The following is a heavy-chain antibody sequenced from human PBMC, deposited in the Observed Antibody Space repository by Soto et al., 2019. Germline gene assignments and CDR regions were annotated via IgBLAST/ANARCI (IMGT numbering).Heavy chain of an antibody. Sequence: GESLKISCKGSGYSFTSYWISWVRQMPGEGLEWMGRIYPSDSYTNYSPSFQGHVTISADKFISTAYLQRSSLKASDTAMYYCARIVVVPAAIIRFGMDVWGQGTTVTVSS. J-gene: IGHJ6*02. CDR1: GYSFTSYW. D-gene: IGHD2-2*01. CDR3: ARIVVVPAAIIRFGMDV. V-gene: IGHV5-10-1*01. CDR2: IYPSDSYT.